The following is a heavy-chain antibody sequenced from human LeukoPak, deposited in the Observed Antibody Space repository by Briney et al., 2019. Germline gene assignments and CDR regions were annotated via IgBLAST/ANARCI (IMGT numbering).Heavy chain of an antibody. D-gene: IGHD3-3*01. CDR2: ISSNGGST. J-gene: IGHJ4*02. CDR3: ARGVGYYDFWSGYHDY. CDR1: GFTFSSYA. V-gene: IGHV3-64*01. Sequence: GGSLRLSCAASGFTFSSYATHWVRQAPGKGLEYVSAISSNGGSTYYANSVKGRFTISRDNSKNTLYLQMGSLRAEDMAVYYCARGVGYYDFWSGYHDYWGQGTLVTVSS.